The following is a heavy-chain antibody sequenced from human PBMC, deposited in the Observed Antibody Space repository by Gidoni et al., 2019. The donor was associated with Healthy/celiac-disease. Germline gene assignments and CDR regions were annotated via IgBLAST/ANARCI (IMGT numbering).Heavy chain of an antibody. V-gene: IGHV4-4*07. J-gene: IGHJ4*02. CDR1: GGSISRYY. CDR3: ARDLDGYSGYDEAYYFDY. CDR2: IYTSGST. Sequence: QVQLQESGPGLVKPSETLSLTCTVSGGSISRYYWSWIRQPAGKGLEWIGRIYTSGSTNYNPSLKSRVTMSVDTSKNQFSLKLSSVTAADTAVYYCARDLDGYSGYDEAYYFDYWGQGTLVTVSS. D-gene: IGHD5-12*01.